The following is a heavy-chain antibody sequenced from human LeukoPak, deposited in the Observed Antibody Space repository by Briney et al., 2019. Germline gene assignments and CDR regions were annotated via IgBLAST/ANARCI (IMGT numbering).Heavy chain of an antibody. D-gene: IGHD6-13*01. CDR3: ARFNRYSSSWYYFDY. Sequence: GGSLRLSCAASGFTFSSYAMHWVSQAPGKGLEWVALISDDGSNKYYADSVKGRFTISRDNSKNTLYLQMNSLRAEDTAVYYCARFNRYSSSWYYFDYWGQGTLVTVSS. V-gene: IGHV3-30*04. CDR1: GFTFSSYA. J-gene: IGHJ4*02. CDR2: ISDDGSNK.